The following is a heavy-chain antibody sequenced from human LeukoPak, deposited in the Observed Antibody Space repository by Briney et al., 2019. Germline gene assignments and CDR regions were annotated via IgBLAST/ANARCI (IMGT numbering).Heavy chain of an antibody. J-gene: IGHJ4*02. CDR3: ARDFPPAY. CDR1: GFTFSSYS. Sequence: PGGSLRLSCAASGFTFSSYSMNWVRQAPGKGLEWVSYISSSSSTIYYADSVKGRFTISRDNAKNSLYLQMNSLRAEDTAVYYCARDFPPAYWGKGTMVTVSS. CDR2: ISSSSSTI. V-gene: IGHV3-48*01.